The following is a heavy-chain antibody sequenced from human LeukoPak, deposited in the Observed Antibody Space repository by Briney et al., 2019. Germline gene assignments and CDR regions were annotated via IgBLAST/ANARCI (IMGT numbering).Heavy chain of an antibody. J-gene: IGHJ6*02. V-gene: IGHV1-58*01. CDR1: GFTFTSSA. CDR2: IVVGSGNT. D-gene: IGHD3-9*01. Sequence: SVKVSCKASGFTFTSSAVQWVRHARGQRLEWIGWIVVGSGNTNYSQKFQERVTITRDMSTSTAYLELSSMRSEDTAVYYCAAGYYDILTGYYPYCYYGMDVGGQGTTVTVS. CDR3: AAGYYDILTGYYPYCYYGMDV.